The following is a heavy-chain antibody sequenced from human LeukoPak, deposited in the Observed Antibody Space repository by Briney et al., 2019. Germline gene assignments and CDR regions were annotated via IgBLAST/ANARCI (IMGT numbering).Heavy chain of an antibody. CDR3: ARGVPGTYYYYYMDD. CDR1: GYTFANYG. CDR2: ISAYNGNT. J-gene: IGHJ6*03. D-gene: IGHD2-2*01. V-gene: IGHV1-18*01. Sequence: RASVKVSCKASGYTFANYGISWVRQAPGQGLEWMGWISAYNGNTNYAQNLQGRVTMATETSTSTAYMELRSLRSDDTAVYYCARGVPGTYYYYYMDDWGKGTTVTVSS.